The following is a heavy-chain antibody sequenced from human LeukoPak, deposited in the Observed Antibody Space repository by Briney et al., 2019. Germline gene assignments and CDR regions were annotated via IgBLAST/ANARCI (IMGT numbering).Heavy chain of an antibody. Sequence: PGGSLRLSCAASGFTVSSNYMSWVRQAPGKGLEWVSVIYSGGSTYYADSVKGRFTISRDNSKNTLYLQMNSLRAGDTAVYYCARDRRYSSSSRWFDPWGQGTLVTVSS. D-gene: IGHD6-6*01. CDR3: ARDRRYSSSSRWFDP. V-gene: IGHV3-66*01. CDR2: IYSGGST. J-gene: IGHJ5*02. CDR1: GFTVSSNY.